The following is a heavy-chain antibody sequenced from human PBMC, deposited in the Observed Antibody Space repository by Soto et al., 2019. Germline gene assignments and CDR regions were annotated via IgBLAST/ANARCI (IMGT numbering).Heavy chain of an antibody. V-gene: IGHV4-31*03. CDR1: GGSISSGGYY. Sequence: SETLSLTCTVSGGSISSGGYYWSWIRQHPGKGLEWIGYIYYSGSTYYNPSLKSRVTISVDTSKNQFSLKLSSVTAADTAVYYCATITPGSYWFDPWGQGTLVTVSS. D-gene: IGHD3-10*01. J-gene: IGHJ5*02. CDR3: ATITPGSYWFDP. CDR2: IYYSGST.